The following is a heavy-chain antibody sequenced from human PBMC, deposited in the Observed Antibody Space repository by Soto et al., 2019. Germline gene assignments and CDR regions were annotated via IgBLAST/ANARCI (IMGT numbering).Heavy chain of an antibody. Sequence: GGCLRLSCAASGFTFSSCEMSWVRQAPGKGLEWVSTIGERGDWTSYADSAKGRFTISRDNSKYMLYLQINNLRVEDTAVYYCAHRTGFDYWGQGTLVTVSS. D-gene: IGHD1-1*01. J-gene: IGHJ4*02. CDR1: GFTFSSCE. V-gene: IGHV3-23*01. CDR3: AHRTGFDY. CDR2: IGERGDWT.